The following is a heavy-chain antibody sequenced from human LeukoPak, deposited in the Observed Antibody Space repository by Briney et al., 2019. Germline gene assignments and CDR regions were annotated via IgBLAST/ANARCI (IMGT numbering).Heavy chain of an antibody. Sequence: ASVKLSCKSSGGTFTSYASSWVRQAPGQGLEWMGGIIPIFGTANYAQKFQGRVTITTDESTSTAYMELSSLRSEDTAVYYCARGFHSSSSPFDYWGQGTLVTVSS. J-gene: IGHJ4*02. D-gene: IGHD6-13*01. CDR1: GGTFTSYA. CDR3: ARGFHSSSSPFDY. V-gene: IGHV1-69*05. CDR2: IIPIFGTA.